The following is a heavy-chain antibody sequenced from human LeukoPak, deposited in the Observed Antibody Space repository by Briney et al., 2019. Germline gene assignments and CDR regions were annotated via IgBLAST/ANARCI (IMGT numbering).Heavy chain of an antibody. CDR3: ARDGRSGWGNWLDP. D-gene: IGHD6-19*01. V-gene: IGHV4-4*07. CDR2: IYTSGST. CDR1: GGSISSYY. Sequence: SETLSLTCTVSGGSISSYYWSWIRQPAGKGLEWIGRIYTSGSTNYNPSLKRRVTMSVDTSKNQFSLKLSSVTAADTAVYYCARDGRSGWGNWLDPWGQGTLVTVSS. J-gene: IGHJ5*02.